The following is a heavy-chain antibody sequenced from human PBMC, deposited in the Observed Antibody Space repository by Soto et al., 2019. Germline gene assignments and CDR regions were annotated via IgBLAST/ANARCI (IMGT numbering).Heavy chain of an antibody. CDR1: GFTFSSYA. Sequence: QVQLVESGGGVVQPGRSLRLSCAASGFTFSSYAMHWVRQAPGKGLEWVAVISYDGSNKYYADSVKGRFTISRDNSKNTLYLQMNSLRAEDTAVYYCARDGRDYGGNSGDYWGQGTLVTVSS. J-gene: IGHJ4*02. CDR2: ISYDGSNK. CDR3: ARDGRDYGGNSGDY. V-gene: IGHV3-30-3*01. D-gene: IGHD4-17*01.